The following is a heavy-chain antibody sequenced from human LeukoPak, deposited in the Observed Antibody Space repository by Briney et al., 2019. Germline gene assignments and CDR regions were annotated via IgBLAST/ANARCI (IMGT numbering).Heavy chain of an antibody. CDR1: GGSISSYY. CDR3: ARDSFLGYCSSTSCNNWFDP. V-gene: IGHV4-4*07. CDR2: IYTSGST. J-gene: IGHJ5*02. Sequence: SETLSLTCTVSGGSISSYYWSWIRQPAGKGLEWIGRIYTSGSTNYNPSLKSRVTMSVDTSKNQFSLKLSSVTAADTAVYYCARDSFLGYCSSTSCNNWFDPWGQGTLVTVSS. D-gene: IGHD2-2*01.